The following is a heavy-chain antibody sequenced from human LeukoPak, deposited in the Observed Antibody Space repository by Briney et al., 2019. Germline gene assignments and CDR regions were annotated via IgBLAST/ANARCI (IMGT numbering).Heavy chain of an antibody. J-gene: IGHJ6*02. CDR2: INPNSGGT. Sequence: ASVKVSRKASGYTFTGYYMHWVRQAPGQGLEWMGWINPNSGGTNYAQKFQGRVTMTRDTSISTAYMELSRLRSDDTAVYYCARQDRYCSGGSCYSALTRYYYYGMDVWGQGTTVTVSS. CDR3: ARQDRYCSGGSCYSALTRYYYYGMDV. CDR1: GYTFTGYY. V-gene: IGHV1-2*02. D-gene: IGHD2-15*01.